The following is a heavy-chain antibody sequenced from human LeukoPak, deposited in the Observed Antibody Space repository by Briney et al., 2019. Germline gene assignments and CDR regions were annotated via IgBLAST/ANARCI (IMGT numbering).Heavy chain of an antibody. V-gene: IGHV3-23*01. D-gene: IGHD3-10*01. CDR2: ISGSGGST. Sequence: GGSLRLSCVASGFTFSSYAMSWVRQAPGKGLEWVSAISGSGGSTYYADSVKGRFTISRDNSKNTLYLQMNSLRAEDTAVYYFAREAQIITMVRGYFDYWGQGTLVTVSS. J-gene: IGHJ4*02. CDR3: AREAQIITMVRGYFDY. CDR1: GFTFSSYA.